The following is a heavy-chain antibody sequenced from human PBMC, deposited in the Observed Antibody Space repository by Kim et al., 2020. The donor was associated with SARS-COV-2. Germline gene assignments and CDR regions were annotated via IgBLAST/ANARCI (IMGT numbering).Heavy chain of an antibody. J-gene: IGHJ5*02. CDR1: GFTFSDYY. D-gene: IGHD3-9*01. V-gene: IGHV3-11*04. Sequence: GGSLRLSCAASGFTFSDYYMSWIRQAPGKGLEWVSYISSSGSTIYYADSVKGRFTISSDNAKNSLYLQMNSLRAEDTAVYYCARDGLLRYVDWLWSWFDPWGQGTLVTVPS. CDR2: ISSSGSTI. CDR3: ARDGLLRYVDWLWSWFDP.